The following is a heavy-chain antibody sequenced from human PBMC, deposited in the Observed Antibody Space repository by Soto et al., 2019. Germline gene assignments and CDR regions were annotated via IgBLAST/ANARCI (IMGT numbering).Heavy chain of an antibody. CDR2: IIPIFGTA. CDR1: GGTFSSYA. D-gene: IGHD3-22*01. J-gene: IGHJ4*02. CDR3: ATPGPPYDSSGYYYYFDY. V-gene: IGHV1-69*06. Sequence: ASVKVSCKASGGTFSSYAISWVRQAPGQGLEWVGGIIPIFGTANYAQKFQGRVTITADKSTSTAYMELSSLRSEDTAVYYCATPGPPYDSSGYYYYFDYWGQGTLVTVSS.